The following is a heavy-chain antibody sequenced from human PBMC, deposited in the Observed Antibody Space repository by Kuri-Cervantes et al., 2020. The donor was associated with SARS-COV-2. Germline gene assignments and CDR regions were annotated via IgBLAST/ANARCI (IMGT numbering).Heavy chain of an antibody. CDR1: TLTFNTYN. V-gene: IGHV4-34*01. CDR3: ARGPTGGYDFWSGYETNFDY. J-gene: IGHJ4*02. Sequence: ESLKISCAASTLTFNTYNMNWVRQAPGKGLEWIGEINHSGSTNYNPSLKSRVTISVDTSKNQFSLKLSSVTAADTAVYYCARGPTGGYDFWSGYETNFDYWGQGTLVTVSS. CDR2: INHSGST. D-gene: IGHD3-3*01.